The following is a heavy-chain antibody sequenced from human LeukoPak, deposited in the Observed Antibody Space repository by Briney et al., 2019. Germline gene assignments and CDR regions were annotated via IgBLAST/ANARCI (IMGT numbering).Heavy chain of an antibody. Sequence: GYFWSWIRQHPGKGLEWIGYVYYGGKTYYNPSLKSRVTISIETSKNQFSLKLSSVTAADTAVYYCARERGSGNPLWFGERRYYYYYGMDVWGQGTTVTVSS. CDR3: ARERGSGNPLWFGERRYYYYYGMDV. CDR1: GYF. D-gene: IGHD3-10*01. J-gene: IGHJ6*02. V-gene: IGHV4-31*02. CDR2: VYYGGKT.